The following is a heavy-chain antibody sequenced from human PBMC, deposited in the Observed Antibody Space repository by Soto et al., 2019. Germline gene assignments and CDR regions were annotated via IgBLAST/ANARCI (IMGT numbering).Heavy chain of an antibody. CDR1: GYTLTELS. D-gene: IGHD2-21*02. V-gene: IGHV1-24*01. Sequence: ASVKVSCKVSGYTLTELSMHWVRQAPGKGLEWMGGFDPEDGETIYAQKFQGRVTITADESTSTAYMELSSLRSEDTAVYYCASDCGGDCLGMDVWGQGTTVTVSS. CDR2: FDPEDGET. J-gene: IGHJ6*02. CDR3: ASDCGGDCLGMDV.